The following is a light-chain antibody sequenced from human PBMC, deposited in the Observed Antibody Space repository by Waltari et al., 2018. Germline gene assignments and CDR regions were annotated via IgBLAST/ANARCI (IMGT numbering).Light chain of an antibody. CDR3: SSYTGGSTFVL. J-gene: IGLJ2*01. Sequence: QSALTQPASVSGSPGQSITISCTGTSSDVGGYNFVSWYQQEPGKAPKVMIFDVSKRPSGVSDRFSGSKSGNTASLTISGLQAEDEADYYCSSYTGGSTFVLLGGGTKLTVL. CDR2: DVS. V-gene: IGLV2-14*01. CDR1: SSDVGGYNF.